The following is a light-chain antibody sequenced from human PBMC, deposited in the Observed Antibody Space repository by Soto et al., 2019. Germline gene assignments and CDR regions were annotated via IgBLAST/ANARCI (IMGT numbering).Light chain of an antibody. CDR1: QNINRW. J-gene: IGKJ4*01. V-gene: IGKV1-5*03. CDR2: KSS. Sequence: DIQMTQSPSTLSASVGDRVTITCRARQNINRWLAWYQQRPGKAPNLLIQKSSTLTVEVPSRFIRSGPWTEFTLNISSLPPDDFPVYFGLHYNVYPLSFGGGTKVEIK. CDR3: LHYNVYPLS.